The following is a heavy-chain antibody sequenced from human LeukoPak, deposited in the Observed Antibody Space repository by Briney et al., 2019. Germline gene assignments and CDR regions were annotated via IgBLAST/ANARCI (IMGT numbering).Heavy chain of an antibody. CDR2: INSDGRST. D-gene: IGHD3-10*01. Sequence: PGGSLRLSCAASGFTFSNYWMHWVRQAPGKGLVWVSRINSDGRSTNYAESVKGRFTISRDNAKNTVYLQMNSLRAEDTAVYYCARDYVSGSFGPWGQGTLVTVSS. J-gene: IGHJ5*02. CDR3: ARDYVSGSFGP. CDR1: GFTFSNYW. V-gene: IGHV3-74*01.